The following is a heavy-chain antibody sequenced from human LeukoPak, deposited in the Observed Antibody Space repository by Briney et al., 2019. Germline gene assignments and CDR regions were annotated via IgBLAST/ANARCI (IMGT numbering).Heavy chain of an antibody. Sequence: PGGSLRLSCAASGFTFDDYAVHWVRQAPGKGLEWVSGISWNSGSIGYADSVKGRFTISRDNAKNSLYLQMNSLRAEDTALYYCAKEGQQLGYAFDIWGQGTMVTVSS. J-gene: IGHJ3*02. CDR1: GFTFDDYA. CDR2: ISWNSGSI. CDR3: AKEGQQLGYAFDI. D-gene: IGHD6-13*01. V-gene: IGHV3-9*01.